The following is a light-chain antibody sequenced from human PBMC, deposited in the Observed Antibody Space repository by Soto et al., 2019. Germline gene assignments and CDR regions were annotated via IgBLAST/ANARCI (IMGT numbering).Light chain of an antibody. CDR1: QDVNNY. CDR2: DAS. CDR3: QQYDKLSFT. J-gene: IGKJ3*01. V-gene: IGKV1-33*01. Sequence: DIQMTQSPPSLSASVGDRVTITCQASQDVNNYLNWFQQKPGKAPKLLIYDASILETGVPSRFSGSGSGTDFTFTISSLQPEDIATYFCQQYDKLSFTFGPGTKVDIK.